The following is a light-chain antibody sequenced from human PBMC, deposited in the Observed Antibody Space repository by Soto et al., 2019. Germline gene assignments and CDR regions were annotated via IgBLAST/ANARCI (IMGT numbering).Light chain of an antibody. CDR3: QQYGSSST. Sequence: EIVFTQSPGPLSLSPGERAPLSCRASQTLSSSYLAWYQHKPGQAPRLLIYGASNRATGIPDRFSGSESGTDFTLTISRLEPEGFAMYYCQQYGSSSTFGGGTKVDIK. CDR2: GAS. V-gene: IGKV3-20*01. J-gene: IGKJ4*01. CDR1: QTLSSSY.